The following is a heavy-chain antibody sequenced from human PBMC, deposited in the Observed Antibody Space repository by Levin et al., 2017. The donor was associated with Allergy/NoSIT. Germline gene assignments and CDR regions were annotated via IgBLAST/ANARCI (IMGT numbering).Heavy chain of an antibody. J-gene: IGHJ6*03. CDR3: ARPHYSYYYMDV. Sequence: GESLKISCKGSGYSFISSWISWVRQMPGKGLEWMGRINPGDSYTKYSPSFQGHVTISADKSISTAYLQWSSLKASDTAMYYCARPHYSYYYMDVWGKGTTVTVSS. V-gene: IGHV5-10-1*01. CDR1: GYSFISSW. CDR2: INPGDSYT.